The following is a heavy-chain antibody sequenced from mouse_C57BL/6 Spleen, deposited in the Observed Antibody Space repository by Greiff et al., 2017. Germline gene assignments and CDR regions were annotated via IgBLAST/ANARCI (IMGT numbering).Heavy chain of an antibody. D-gene: IGHD1-1*01. CDR1: GYTFTSYW. J-gene: IGHJ1*03. Sequence: QVQLQQPGTELVKPGASVKLSCKASGYTFTSYWMHWVKQRPGQGLEWIGNINPSNGGTNYNEKVKSKATLTVDKSSSTAYMQLSSLTSEDSAVYYCARYGSSYGYFDVWGTGTTVTVSS. CDR3: ARYGSSYGYFDV. CDR2: INPSNGGT. V-gene: IGHV1-53*01.